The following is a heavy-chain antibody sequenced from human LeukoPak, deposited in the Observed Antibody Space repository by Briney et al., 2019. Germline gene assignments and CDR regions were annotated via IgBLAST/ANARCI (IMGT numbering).Heavy chain of an antibody. CDR1: GFTFSSYG. CDR2: ISSSGSTI. Sequence: PGGSLRLSCAASGFTFSSYGMHWVRQAPGKGLEWVSYISSSGSTIYYADSVKGRFTISRDNAKNSLYLQMNSLRAEDTAVYYCAREPDIVATFGYWGQGTLVTVSS. J-gene: IGHJ4*02. CDR3: AREPDIVATFGY. D-gene: IGHD5-12*01. V-gene: IGHV3-48*04.